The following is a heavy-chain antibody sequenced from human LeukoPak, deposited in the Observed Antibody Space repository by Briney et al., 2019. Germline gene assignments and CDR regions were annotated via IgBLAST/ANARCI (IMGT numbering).Heavy chain of an antibody. D-gene: IGHD2/OR15-2a*01. Sequence: PSETLSLTCTVSGGSISSSPYYWTWIRQPPGKGLEWIGNIYSSGSTYYNPSLKSRVTISVDTSKNHFSLKLSSVTAADTAVYYCARAIHREYPFDYWGQGTLVTVSS. V-gene: IGHV4-39*07. CDR3: ARAIHREYPFDY. CDR2: IYSSGST. CDR1: GGSISSSPYY. J-gene: IGHJ4*02.